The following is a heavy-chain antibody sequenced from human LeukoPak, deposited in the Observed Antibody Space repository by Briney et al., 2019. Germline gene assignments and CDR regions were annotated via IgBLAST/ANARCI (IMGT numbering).Heavy chain of an antibody. D-gene: IGHD6-19*01. J-gene: IGHJ4*02. CDR2: IYPGDSDT. Sequence: GESLKISCKGSGYSFTNYWIGWVRQMPGKGLEWMGIIYPGDSDTRYSPSFQGQVTISADKSISTAYLQWSSLKASDTAMYYCARQTRAGYSSVGERAFDYWGQGTLVTVSS. V-gene: IGHV5-51*01. CDR3: ARQTRAGYSSVGERAFDY. CDR1: GYSFTNYW.